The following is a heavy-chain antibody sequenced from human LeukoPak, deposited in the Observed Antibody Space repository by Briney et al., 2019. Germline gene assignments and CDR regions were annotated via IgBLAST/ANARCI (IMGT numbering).Heavy chain of an antibody. CDR3: AAAPYQLLRTPMDY. CDR1: GFTFSTYW. Sequence: GGSLRLSCAASGFTFSTYWMSWVRQAPGKGLEWVANIRKDGSDIHYVDSVKGRFTISRDNAKNSLYLQMNSLRAEDTALYYCAAAPYQLLRTPMDYWGQGTLVTVSS. D-gene: IGHD2-2*01. J-gene: IGHJ4*02. CDR2: IRKDGSDI. V-gene: IGHV3-7*03.